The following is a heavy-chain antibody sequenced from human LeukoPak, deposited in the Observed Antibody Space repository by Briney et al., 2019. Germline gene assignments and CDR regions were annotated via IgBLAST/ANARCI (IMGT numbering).Heavy chain of an antibody. D-gene: IGHD3-22*01. V-gene: IGHV3-33*06. CDR2: IWYDGSNK. CDR3: ANGDYYDSSGYENFDY. J-gene: IGHJ4*02. Sequence: PGGSPRLSCAASGFTFSSYGMHWVRQAPGKGLQWVAVIWYDGSNKYYADSVKGRFTISRDNSKNTLYLQMNSLRAEDTAVYYCANGDYYDSSGYENFDYWGQGTLVTVSS. CDR1: GFTFSSYG.